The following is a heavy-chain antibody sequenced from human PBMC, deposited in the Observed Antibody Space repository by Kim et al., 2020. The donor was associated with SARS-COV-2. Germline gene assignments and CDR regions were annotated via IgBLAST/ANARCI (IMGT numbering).Heavy chain of an antibody. J-gene: IGHJ4*02. CDR3: ARDQGIAVAGTAPFDY. V-gene: IGHV4-39*07. CDR2: INYSGST. D-gene: IGHD6-19*01. Sequence: SETLSLTCTVSGGSISSSSYYWGWIRQPPGQGLEWIGSINYSGSTYYNPALKSRVTISVDTSKNQFSLKLSSVTAADTAVYYCARDQGIAVAGTAPFDYWGQGTLVTVSS. CDR1: GGSISSSSYY.